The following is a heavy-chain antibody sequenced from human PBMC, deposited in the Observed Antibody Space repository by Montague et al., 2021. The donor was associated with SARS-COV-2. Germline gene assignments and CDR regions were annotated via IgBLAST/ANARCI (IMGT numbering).Heavy chain of an antibody. CDR1: GGSIANSHKY. Sequence: SETLSLTCTVSGGSIANSHKYWGWVRQPPGKGLEWIGSVRYTGTPYDHPSLTARVTISLDTSKNQFSLKMYSVTAADTATYFCVAGGDSAKAGAYWGQGTLVTVSS. J-gene: IGHJ4*02. V-gene: IGHV4-39*07. CDR3: VAGGDSAKAGAY. D-gene: IGHD3-16*01. CDR2: VRYTGTP.